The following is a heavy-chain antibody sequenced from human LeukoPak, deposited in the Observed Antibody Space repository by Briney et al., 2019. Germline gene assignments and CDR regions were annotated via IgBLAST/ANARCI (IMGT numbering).Heavy chain of an antibody. CDR1: GYTFTNYF. CDR3: LREEVGGHFDH. J-gene: IGHJ4*02. CDR2: INPSDGTT. Sequence: ASVKVSCKTSGYTFTNYFVHWVRQAPGQGPEWMGLINPSDGTTVYTQSFQGRITITRDTSTTTVYMELISLRADDTAVYFCLREEVGGHFDHWGQGALVTVSS. V-gene: IGHV1-46*01. D-gene: IGHD3-16*01.